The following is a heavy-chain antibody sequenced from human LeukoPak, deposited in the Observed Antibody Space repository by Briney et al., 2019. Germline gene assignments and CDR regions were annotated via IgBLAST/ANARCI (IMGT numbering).Heavy chain of an antibody. CDR1: GFTFSTYW. Sequence: GGSLRLSCSASGFTFSTYWMSWVRQAPGKGLEWVANMRRDGNEIYYLDSVRGRFTISRDNAKNSLYLQMNSLRAEDTAVYYCASLVAGTGWLQLDAFDIWGQGTMVTVSS. CDR3: ASLVAGTGWLQLDAFDI. V-gene: IGHV3-7*01. D-gene: IGHD5-24*01. CDR2: MRRDGNEI. J-gene: IGHJ3*02.